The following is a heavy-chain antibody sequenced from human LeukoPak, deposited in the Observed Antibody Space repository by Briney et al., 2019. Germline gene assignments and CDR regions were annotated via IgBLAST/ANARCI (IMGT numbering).Heavy chain of an antibody. Sequence: GGSLRLSCADSGFTFSIYAMNWVRQAPGKGLEWVSGISGSGLSTYYADSVKGRFTISRDNSKNTLYLQMNSLRADDTAVYYCASDVRAAAGTSGYYWGQGTLVTVSS. V-gene: IGHV3-23*01. CDR1: GFTFSIYA. D-gene: IGHD6-13*01. CDR2: ISGSGLST. J-gene: IGHJ4*02. CDR3: ASDVRAAAGTSGYY.